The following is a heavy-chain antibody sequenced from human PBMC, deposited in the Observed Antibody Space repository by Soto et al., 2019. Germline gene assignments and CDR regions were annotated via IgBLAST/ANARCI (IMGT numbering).Heavy chain of an antibody. CDR1: GGTFSNYP. CDR3: ARGLYCGGGCYSHFDY. Sequence: VQLVQSGAEVKKPGSSVKVSCKASGGTFSNYPFIWVRQAPGQGLDWMGGIIPIFGTTDYGQRFQCRVTITADESTNTAYLELSSLRSDDTAVYYCARGLYCGGGCYSHFDYWGQGTLVTVSS. D-gene: IGHD2-21*02. J-gene: IGHJ4*02. CDR2: IIPIFGTT. V-gene: IGHV1-69*01.